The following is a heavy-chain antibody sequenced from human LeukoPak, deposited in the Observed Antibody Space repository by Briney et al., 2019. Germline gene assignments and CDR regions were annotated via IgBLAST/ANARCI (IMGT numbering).Heavy chain of an antibody. CDR1: AFTFSRYA. CDR2: ISGSGGST. J-gene: IGHJ3*02. Sequence: PGGSLRLSCAASAFTFSRYAMRWDRQAEGKGREWGGAISGSGGSTYYADSVKGRFTISRDNSKNTLYLQMNSLRAEDTAVYYCAKTNSGVLAFDIWGQGTMVTVSS. D-gene: IGHD2-8*02. V-gene: IGHV3-23*01. CDR3: AKTNSGVLAFDI.